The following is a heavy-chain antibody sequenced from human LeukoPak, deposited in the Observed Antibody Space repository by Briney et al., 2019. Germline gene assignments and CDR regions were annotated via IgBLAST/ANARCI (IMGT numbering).Heavy chain of an antibody. Sequence: GGSLRLSCAASGFTFSSYSMNWVRQAPGKGLEWVSSISSHSSHIYYADSMEGRFTMSRDNAKNSLYLQMNSLRADDTAVYYCARVLEAASFDYWGQGSPVTVSS. CDR1: GFTFSSYS. CDR2: ISSHSSHI. J-gene: IGHJ4*02. CDR3: ARVLEAASFDY. D-gene: IGHD6-13*01. V-gene: IGHV3-21*01.